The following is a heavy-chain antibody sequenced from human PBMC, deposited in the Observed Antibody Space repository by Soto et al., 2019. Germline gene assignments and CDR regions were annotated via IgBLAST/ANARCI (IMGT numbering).Heavy chain of an antibody. D-gene: IGHD3-3*01. CDR1: GGSVCSYY. V-gene: IGHV4-59*08. CDR3: ASHAGLRNYDFWSGSTPGFGFDY. Sequence: HSETPSLTCTVSGGSVCSYYWSWIRQQPGRGLEWIGYIYYSGSTNYNPSLKSRVTISVDTSKNQFSLKLSSVTAADTAVYYCASHAGLRNYDFWSGSTPGFGFDYWGQGTLVTVSS. J-gene: IGHJ4*02. CDR2: IYYSGST.